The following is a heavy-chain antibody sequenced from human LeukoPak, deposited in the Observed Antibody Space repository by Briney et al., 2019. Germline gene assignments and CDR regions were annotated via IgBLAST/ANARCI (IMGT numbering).Heavy chain of an antibody. J-gene: IGHJ4*02. CDR2: INKDGSEG. CDR3: TRLEYECIIGGDY. Sequence: PGGSLRLSCAASGFCFNNFRMSWVRQAPGKGLEWVAGINKDGSEGYYVNSVKGRFTISRDNARNSLYLQINSLSAEDKAVYHCTRLEYECIIGGDYWGQGALITVSS. D-gene: IGHD3-16*01. CDR1: GFCFNNFR. V-gene: IGHV3-7*01.